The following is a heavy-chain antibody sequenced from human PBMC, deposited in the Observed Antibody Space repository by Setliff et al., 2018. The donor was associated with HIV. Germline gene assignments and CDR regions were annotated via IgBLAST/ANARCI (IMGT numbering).Heavy chain of an antibody. CDR1: GGSFSSYY. J-gene: IGHJ6*03. V-gene: IGHV4-34*01. D-gene: IGHD6-19*01. Sequence: SETLSLTCAVYGGSFSSYYWSWIRQPPGKGLEWIGEINHSGSTNYNPSLKSRVTISVDTSKNQFSLKLRSVTAADRAVYYCARVPGYSSGTSYMDVWGKETTVTVSS. CDR3: ARVPGYSSGTSYMDV. CDR2: INHSGST.